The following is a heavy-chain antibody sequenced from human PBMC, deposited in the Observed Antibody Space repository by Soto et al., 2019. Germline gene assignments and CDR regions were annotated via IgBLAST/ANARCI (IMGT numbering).Heavy chain of an antibody. CDR1: GFTFSNYV. D-gene: IGHD3-9*01. Sequence: PGGSLRLSCAASGFTFSNYVMSWVRQAPGKGLEWVSSISNSGGGTYYADSVRGRFTISRDNSKNTLDLQMNSLRAEDTAVYYCARQYYDILTGYWDDAFDIWGQGTMVTVSS. J-gene: IGHJ3*02. CDR2: ISNSGGGT. CDR3: ARQYYDILTGYWDDAFDI. V-gene: IGHV3-23*01.